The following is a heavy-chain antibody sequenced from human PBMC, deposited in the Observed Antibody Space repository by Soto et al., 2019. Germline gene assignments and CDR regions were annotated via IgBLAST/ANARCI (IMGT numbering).Heavy chain of an antibody. J-gene: IGHJ5*02. V-gene: IGHV4-59*01. Sequence: SETLSLTCTVSGGSISSYYWSWIRQPPGKGLEWIGYIYYSGSTNYNPSLKSRVTISVDTSKNQFSLKLSSVTAADTAVYYCARIDCSSTSCPNSGWFDPWGQGTLVTVSS. CDR2: IYYSGST. D-gene: IGHD2-2*01. CDR3: ARIDCSSTSCPNSGWFDP. CDR1: GGSISSYY.